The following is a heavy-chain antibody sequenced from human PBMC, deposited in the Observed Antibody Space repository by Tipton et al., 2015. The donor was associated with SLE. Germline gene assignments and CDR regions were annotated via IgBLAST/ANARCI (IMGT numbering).Heavy chain of an antibody. Sequence: LRLSCTVSGGSISGPYHWSWIRQAAGKGLEWIGRFDPNGSTSYNPSFQSRVTMSMDTSKKQFSLVLSSVTAADTAVYYCAAHAAGRGGSGYWGQGTLVTVSS. V-gene: IGHV4-4*07. CDR1: GGSISGPYH. CDR2: FDPNGST. CDR3: AAHAAGRGGSGY. D-gene: IGHD2-15*01. J-gene: IGHJ4*02.